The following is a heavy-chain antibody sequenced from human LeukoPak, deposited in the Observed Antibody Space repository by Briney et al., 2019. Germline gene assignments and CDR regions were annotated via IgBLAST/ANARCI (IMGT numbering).Heavy chain of an antibody. D-gene: IGHD6-19*01. V-gene: IGHV3-48*03. CDR2: ISVGGSDE. CDR1: GFSFRTYE. J-gene: IGHJ5*02. CDR3: ARDVGFNNGWPA. Sequence: GGSLRLSCVASGFSFRTYEMNWVRQAPGKGLEWISYISVGGSDEDYAESVKSRFSISRDNAKNSLFLQMNSLRVEDTAVYYCARDVGFNNGWPAWGQGTLVTVSS.